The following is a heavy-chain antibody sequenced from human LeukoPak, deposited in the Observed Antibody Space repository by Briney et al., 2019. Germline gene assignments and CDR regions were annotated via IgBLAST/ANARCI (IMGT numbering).Heavy chain of an antibody. D-gene: IGHD1-26*01. V-gene: IGHV3-23*01. CDR2: ISSSGSST. J-gene: IGHJ6*03. CDR1: GFTFSNHA. CDR3: ARRSPGSSSLFFYYMDV. Sequence: PGGSLRPSCAASGFTFSNHAMSWVRQAPGKGLEWVSGISSSGSSTFFADHVKGRFTISRDNAKNSLYLQINTLQAEDTAVYYCARRSPGSSSLFFYYMDVWGKGTTVTVSS.